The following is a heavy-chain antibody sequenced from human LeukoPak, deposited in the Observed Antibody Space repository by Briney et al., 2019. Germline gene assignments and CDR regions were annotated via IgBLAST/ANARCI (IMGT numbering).Heavy chain of an antibody. CDR3: ASRPVVAATFDY. CDR1: GGSISSSSYY. V-gene: IGHV4-39*01. CDR2: IYYSGST. D-gene: IGHD2-15*01. J-gene: IGHJ4*02. Sequence: SETLSLTCTVSGGSISSSSYYWGWIRQPPGKGLEWIGSIYYSGSTHYNPSLKSRVTISVDTSKNQCSLKLSSVTAADTAVYYCASRPVVAATFDYWGQGTLVTVSS.